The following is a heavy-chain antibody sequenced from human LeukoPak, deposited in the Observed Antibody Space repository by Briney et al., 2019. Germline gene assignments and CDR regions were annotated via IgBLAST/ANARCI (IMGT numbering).Heavy chain of an antibody. J-gene: IGHJ6*03. CDR1: EFTFSSYA. Sequence: GGSLRLSCAASEFTFSSYAMTWVRQAPGKGLEWVSSISAGGGSTSYADSAKGRFTISRENSKKTVYLQMNSPRAEDTALYYCAKDSSGWSHVYMDVWGKGTTVTVSS. CDR3: AKDSSGWSHVYMDV. D-gene: IGHD6-19*01. V-gene: IGHV3-23*01. CDR2: ISAGGGST.